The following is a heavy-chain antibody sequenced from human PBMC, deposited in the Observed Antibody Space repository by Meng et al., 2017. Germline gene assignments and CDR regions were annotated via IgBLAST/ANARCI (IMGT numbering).Heavy chain of an antibody. CDR3: AREIASRGNHAR. CDR1: GYLFTGYY. V-gene: IGHV1-2*06. CDR2: INPNSGVT. Sequence: QGQLVQVGAEVKKPGASVKVSCKASGYLFTGYYIHWVRQAPGQGLEWMGQINPNSGVTNFAQRFQGRVTMTRDTSISTAYMELSRLTSDDTAVYYCAREIASRGNHARWGQGTLVTVSS. D-gene: IGHD4-23*01. J-gene: IGHJ4*02.